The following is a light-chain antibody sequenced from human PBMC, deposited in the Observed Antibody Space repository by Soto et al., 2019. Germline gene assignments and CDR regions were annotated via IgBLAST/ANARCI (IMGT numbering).Light chain of an antibody. V-gene: IGLV1-44*01. CDR2: SNH. CDR1: SSNIGSNT. CDR3: QSYDSGVTGSV. J-gene: IGLJ1*01. Sequence: QSVLTQPPSASGTPGQRVTISCSGSSSNIGSNTVNWYQQLPGTAPKLLMYSNHQRPSGVPDRFSGSRSGSSGSLAITGLQPEDEADYYCQSYDSGVTGSVFGTGTKVTVL.